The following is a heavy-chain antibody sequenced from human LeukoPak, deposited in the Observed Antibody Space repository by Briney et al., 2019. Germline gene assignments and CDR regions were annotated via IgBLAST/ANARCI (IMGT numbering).Heavy chain of an antibody. V-gene: IGHV1-46*01. CDR2: INPSGGST. CDR3: ARESPSGSYFDY. CDR1: GYTFTSYY. D-gene: IGHD1-26*01. Sequence: ASVKVSCKASGYTFTSYYMHWVRQAPGQGLEWMGIINPSGGSTSHAQKFQGRVTMTRDMSTSTVYMELSSLRSEDTAVYYRARESPSGSYFDYWGQGTLVTVSS. J-gene: IGHJ4*02.